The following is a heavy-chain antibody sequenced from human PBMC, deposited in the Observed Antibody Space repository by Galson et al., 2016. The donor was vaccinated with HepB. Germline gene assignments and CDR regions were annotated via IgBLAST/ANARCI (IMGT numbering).Heavy chain of an antibody. J-gene: IGHJ4*02. CDR1: GFTVGNNF. CDR2: IYSGGTT. D-gene: IGHD1-26*01. CDR3: ATRRIVGATDGS. Sequence: SLRLSCAASGFTVGNNFMSWVRQAPGKGLEWVSLIYSGGTTSYADSVKRRFTISRDNSKNMLYLQMNSLRAEDTDVDYCATRRIVGATDGSWGQGTLGTVSS. V-gene: IGHV3-53*01.